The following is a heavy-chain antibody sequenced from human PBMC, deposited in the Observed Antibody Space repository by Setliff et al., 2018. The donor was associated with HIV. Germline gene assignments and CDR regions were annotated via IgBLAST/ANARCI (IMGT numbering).Heavy chain of an antibody. D-gene: IGHD1-1*01. CDR1: GYSFTDYF. Sequence: ASVKVSCKASGYSFTDYFIHWVRQAPGRGLEWMGWISPHSGGTRTTRTFRGRVTMTRDTSINTAYMELSGVRSDDTAVYFCARQLSNSLDYWGQGTLVTVSS. CDR2: ISPHSGGT. J-gene: IGHJ4*02. V-gene: IGHV1-2*02. CDR3: ARQLSNSLDY.